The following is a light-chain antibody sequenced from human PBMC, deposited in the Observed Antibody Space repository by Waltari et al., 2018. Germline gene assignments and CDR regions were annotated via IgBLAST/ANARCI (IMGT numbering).Light chain of an antibody. CDR3: QVWDSGSAV. Sequence: SYVLTQPPSVSVAPGQTARITCGGNNVGSKNLHWYQQKPDQAPILVIYYDSDRPSGIPERFSGSNSGNTATLTISRVEVGDEADYYCQVWDSGSAVFGGGTKLTVL. V-gene: IGLV3-21*04. CDR1: NVGSKN. J-gene: IGLJ3*02. CDR2: YDS.